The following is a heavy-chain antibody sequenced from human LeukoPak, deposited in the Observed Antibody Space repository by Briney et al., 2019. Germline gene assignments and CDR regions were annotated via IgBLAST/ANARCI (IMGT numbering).Heavy chain of an antibody. CDR3: ARRPSYYYDSSGYYPY. CDR2: INPNSGGT. CDR1: GYTFTGYY. V-gene: IGHV1-2*02. Sequence: ASVKVSCKASGYTFTGYYMHWVRQAPGQGLEWMGWINPNSGGTNYAQKFQGRVTITADKSTSTAYMELSSLRSEDTAVYYCARRPSYYYDSSGYYPYWGQGTLVTVSS. J-gene: IGHJ4*02. D-gene: IGHD3-22*01.